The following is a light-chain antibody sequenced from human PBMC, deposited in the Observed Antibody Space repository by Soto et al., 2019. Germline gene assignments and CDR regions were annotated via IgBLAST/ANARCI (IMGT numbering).Light chain of an antibody. Sequence: EIVLTQSPGTLSLSPGERATLSCRASQSVSSSYLAWYQQKPGQAPRLLIYVASTRNTGIPDRFSGSGSGTDFTLTISRLEPEDFAVYYCQLYGSSYLFHFGPGTKVDI. CDR3: QLYGSSYLFH. CDR1: QSVSSSY. J-gene: IGKJ3*01. CDR2: VAS. V-gene: IGKV3-20*01.